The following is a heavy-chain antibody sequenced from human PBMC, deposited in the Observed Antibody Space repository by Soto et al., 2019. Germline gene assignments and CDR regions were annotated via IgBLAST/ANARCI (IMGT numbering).Heavy chain of an antibody. CDR3: ARNTYYYVTSMATTAIDI. V-gene: IGHV4-34*01. CDR2: INHSGST. CDR1: GGYFSGYY. J-gene: IGHJ3*02. D-gene: IGHD3-22*01. Sequence: SETLSLTRAVYGGYFSGYYWSRIRQPPGKGLEWIGEINHSGSTNYNPSLKSRVTISVDTSKNQFSLKLSSVTAADTAVYYCARNTYYYVTSMATTAIDILCQEAVVTVS.